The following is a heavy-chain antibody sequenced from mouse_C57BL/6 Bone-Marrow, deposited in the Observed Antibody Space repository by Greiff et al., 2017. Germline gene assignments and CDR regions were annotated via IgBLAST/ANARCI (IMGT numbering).Heavy chain of an antibody. J-gene: IGHJ3*01. V-gene: IGHV1-54*01. CDR1: GYAFTNYL. Sequence: LKESGAELVRPGTSVKVSCKASGYAFTNYLIEWVKQRPGQGLEWIGVINPGSGGTNYNEKFKGKATLTADKSSSPAYMQLSSLTSEDSAVYFCARSKNWDSWFAYWGQGTLVTVSA. CDR2: INPGSGGT. CDR3: ARSKNWDSWFAY. D-gene: IGHD4-1*01.